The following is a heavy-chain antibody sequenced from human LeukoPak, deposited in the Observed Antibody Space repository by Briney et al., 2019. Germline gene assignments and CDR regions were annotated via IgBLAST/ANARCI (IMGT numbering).Heavy chain of an antibody. CDR3: ARVTRFWSGYFSGWFDP. D-gene: IGHD3-3*01. Sequence: ASVKVSCKASGYTFTSYGISWVRQAPGQGLEWMGWISAYNGNTNYAQKLQGRVTMTTDTSTSTAYMELRSLRSDDTAVYYCARVTRFWSGYFSGWFDPWGQGTLVTVSS. V-gene: IGHV1-18*01. CDR2: ISAYNGNT. CDR1: GYTFTSYG. J-gene: IGHJ5*02.